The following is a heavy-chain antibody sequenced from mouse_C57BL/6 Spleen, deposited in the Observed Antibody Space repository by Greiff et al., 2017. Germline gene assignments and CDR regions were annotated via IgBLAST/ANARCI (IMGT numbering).Heavy chain of an antibody. V-gene: IGHV1-26*01. CDR3: ARWTYYFDY. CDR2: INPKNGGT. Sequence: VQLQQSGPALVKPGASVKISCKASGYTFTDSYMNWVKQSHGKSLEWIGDINPKNGGTSYNVKFKGKATLTVDKSSSTAYMELRSLTSDDFSVYYCARWTYYFDYWGQGTTLTVSS. CDR1: GYTFTDSY. J-gene: IGHJ2*01.